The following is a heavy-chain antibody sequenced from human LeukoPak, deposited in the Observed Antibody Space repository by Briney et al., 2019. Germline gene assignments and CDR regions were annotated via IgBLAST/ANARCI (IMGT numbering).Heavy chain of an antibody. Sequence: GGSLRLSCAASGFTFSSYAMSWVRQAPGKGLEWVSAISGSGGSTYYADSVKGRFTISGDNSKNTLYLQMNSLRAEDTAVYYCAKEYYDFWSGYPKYYFDYWGQGTLVTVSS. CDR3: AKEYYDFWSGYPKYYFDY. V-gene: IGHV3-23*01. CDR2: ISGSGGST. D-gene: IGHD3-3*01. J-gene: IGHJ4*02. CDR1: GFTFSSYA.